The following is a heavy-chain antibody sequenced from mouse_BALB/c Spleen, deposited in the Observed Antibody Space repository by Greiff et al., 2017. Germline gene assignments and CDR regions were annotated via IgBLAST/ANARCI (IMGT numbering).Heavy chain of an antibody. CDR2: ISDGGSYT. CDR1: GFTFSDYY. V-gene: IGHV5-4*02. D-gene: IGHD1-2*01. CDR3: ARKNDGYYYAMDY. J-gene: IGHJ4*01. Sequence: DVQLVESGGGLVKPGGSLKLSCAASGFTFSDYYMYWVRQTPEKRLEWVATISDGGSYTYYPDSVKGRFTISRDNAKNNLYLQMSSLKSEDTAMYYCARKNDGYYYAMDYWGQGTSVTVSS.